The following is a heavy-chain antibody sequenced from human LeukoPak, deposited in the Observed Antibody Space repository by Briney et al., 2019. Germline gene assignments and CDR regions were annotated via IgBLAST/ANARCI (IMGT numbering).Heavy chain of an antibody. Sequence: GGSLRLSCAASGFTFSSYPMHWVRQAPGKGLEWLSSISRSSTYIYYADSVKGRFTISRDNAKNSLYLQMNNLRVEDTAVYYCARGHYGLDVWGQGTTVTVSS. CDR2: ISRSSTYI. J-gene: IGHJ6*02. CDR3: ARGHYGLDV. V-gene: IGHV3-21*04. CDR1: GFTFSSYP.